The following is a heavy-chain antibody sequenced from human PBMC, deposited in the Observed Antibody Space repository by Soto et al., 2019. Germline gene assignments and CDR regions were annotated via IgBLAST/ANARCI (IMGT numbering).Heavy chain of an antibody. CDR2: ISAYNGNT. V-gene: IGHV1-18*01. CDR3: ARDEPPFSAYYGGISVGYYYGMDV. J-gene: IGHJ6*04. D-gene: IGHD3-22*01. CDR1: GYSFTSYG. Sequence: ASVKVSCKASGYSFTSYGISWVRQVPGQGLEWMGWISAYNGNTNYAENLQGRVTMATDTSTNTAYMELRRLRSDDTAIYYCARDEPPFSAYYGGISVGYYYGMDVWGKGTTVTVSS.